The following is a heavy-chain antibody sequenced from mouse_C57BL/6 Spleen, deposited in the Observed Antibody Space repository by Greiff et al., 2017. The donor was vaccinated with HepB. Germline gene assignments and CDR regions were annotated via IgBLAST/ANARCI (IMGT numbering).Heavy chain of an antibody. J-gene: IGHJ2*01. CDR2: INPSTGGT. V-gene: IGHV1-42*01. D-gene: IGHD2-4*01. CDR1: GYSFTGYY. CDR3: ARAMYYDSPCDY. Sequence: EVQLQQSGPELVKPGASVKISCKASGYSFTGYYMNWVKQSPEKSLEWIGEINPSTGGTTYNQKFKAKATLTVDKSSSTAYMQLKSLTSEDSAVYYCARAMYYDSPCDYWGQGTTLTVSS.